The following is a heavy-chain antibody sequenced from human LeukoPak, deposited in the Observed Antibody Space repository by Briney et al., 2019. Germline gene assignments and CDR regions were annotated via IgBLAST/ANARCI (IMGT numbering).Heavy chain of an antibody. D-gene: IGHD2-2*01. CDR1: GGSISSYY. CDR3: ARGASTSSWPAATYYYYMDV. CDR2: TYTSGST. Sequence: SETLSLTCTVSGGSISSYYWSLIRQPAGKGLEWIGRTYTSGSTNYNPSLKSRVTMSVDTSKNQFSLKLSSVTAADTAVYYCARGASTSSWPAATYYYYMDVWGKGTTVTVSS. J-gene: IGHJ6*03. V-gene: IGHV4-4*07.